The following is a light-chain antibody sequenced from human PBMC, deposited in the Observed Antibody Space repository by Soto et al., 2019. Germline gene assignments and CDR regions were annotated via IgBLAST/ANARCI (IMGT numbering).Light chain of an antibody. CDR1: QSLVYSDGIAY. V-gene: IGKV2-30*01. CDR3: MQGTHWPPT. Sequence: DVVMTQSPLSLPVTLGQPASISCRSSQSLVYSDGIAYLNWFHQRPGQSPRRLIYRASNRDSGVXDXXSGSASGTDFTLKISRVEAEDVGVYYCMQGTHWPPTFGPGTKVEIK. CDR2: RAS. J-gene: IGKJ1*01.